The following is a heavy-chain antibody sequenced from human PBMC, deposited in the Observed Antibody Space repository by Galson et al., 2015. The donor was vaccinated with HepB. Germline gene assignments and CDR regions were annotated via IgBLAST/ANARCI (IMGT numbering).Heavy chain of an antibody. CDR3: AYGVDV. V-gene: IGHV6-1*01. J-gene: IGHJ6*02. CDR1: GDSVSSNSAV. CDR2: TYYRSRGDN. Sequence: CAISGDSVSSNSAVWNWIRQSPSRGLEWLGRTYYRSRGDNDYAVSVNSRISINADTPKNQVSLQLNSVTPDDTAVYYCAYGVDVWGQGTRVTVS.